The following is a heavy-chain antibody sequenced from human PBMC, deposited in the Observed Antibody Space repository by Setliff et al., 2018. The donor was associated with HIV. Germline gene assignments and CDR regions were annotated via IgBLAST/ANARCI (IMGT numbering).Heavy chain of an antibody. CDR2: INTGNGNT. J-gene: IGHJ5*02. CDR3: ARDRCNSVSCYLYNWFDP. V-gene: IGHV1-3*04. Sequence: ASVNVSCKASGYTFSQYPMHWVRQAPGQRPEWMGWINTGNGNTKYSQKFQDRVTITRDTSADTVYMELNSLRSEDTAVYYCARDRCNSVSCYLYNWFDPWGQGTLVTVSS. CDR1: GYTFSQYP. D-gene: IGHD2-2*01.